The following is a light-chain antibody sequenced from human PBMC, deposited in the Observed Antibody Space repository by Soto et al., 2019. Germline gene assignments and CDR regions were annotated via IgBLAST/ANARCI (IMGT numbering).Light chain of an antibody. CDR1: QSLSTSF. CDR2: GAS. Sequence: EIVLTQSPGTLSLSPGEGATLSCRASQSLSTSFVAWFQQKPGQAPRLLIYGASSRAPGIPDRFSGSGSGTDFALTISRLEPEDFAVYYWHQYGGSVWTFGQGTKVEIK. J-gene: IGKJ1*01. V-gene: IGKV3-20*01. CDR3: HQYGGSVWT.